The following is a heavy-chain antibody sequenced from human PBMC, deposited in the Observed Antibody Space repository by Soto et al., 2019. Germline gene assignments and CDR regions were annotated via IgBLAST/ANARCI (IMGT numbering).Heavy chain of an antibody. CDR1: GFTFSGSA. CDR2: IRSKANSYAT. CDR3: TRRGGVPAAIAISNYYYYYMDV. Sequence: EVQLVESGGGFVQPGGSLKLSCAASGFTFSGSAMHWVRQASGKGLEWVGRIRSKANSYATAYAASVKGRFTISRDDSKNTAYLQMNSLKTEDTAVYYCTRRGGVPAAIAISNYYYYYMDVWGKGTTVTVSS. D-gene: IGHD2-2*01. V-gene: IGHV3-73*01. J-gene: IGHJ6*03.